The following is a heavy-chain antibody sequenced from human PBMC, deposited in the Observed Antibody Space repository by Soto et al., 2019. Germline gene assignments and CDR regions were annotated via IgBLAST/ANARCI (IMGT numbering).Heavy chain of an antibody. CDR3: ARDGRSGSYATPYDY. Sequence: QVQLVQSGAEVKKPGSSVKVSCKASGGTFSSYAISWVRQAPGQGLEWMGGIIPIFGTANYAQKFQGRVTITADESTSSAYMELSSLRSEDTAVYYCARDGRSGSYATPYDYWGQGTLVTVSS. J-gene: IGHJ4*02. V-gene: IGHV1-69*01. D-gene: IGHD1-26*01. CDR1: GGTFSSYA. CDR2: IIPIFGTA.